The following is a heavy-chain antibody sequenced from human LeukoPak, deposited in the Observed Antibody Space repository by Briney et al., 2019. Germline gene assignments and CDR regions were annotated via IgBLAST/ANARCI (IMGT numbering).Heavy chain of an antibody. D-gene: IGHD6-6*01. CDR3: ARLVYSSSSFFDY. CDR1: GGSISSSSYY. CDR2: IYYSGST. Sequence: PSETLSLTCTVSGGSISSSSYYWGWIRQPPGKGLEWIGSIYYSGSTYYHPSLKSRFTISVDTSKNQFSLKLGSVTAADTAVYYCARLVYSSSSFFDYWGQGTLVTVSS. J-gene: IGHJ4*02. V-gene: IGHV4-39*01.